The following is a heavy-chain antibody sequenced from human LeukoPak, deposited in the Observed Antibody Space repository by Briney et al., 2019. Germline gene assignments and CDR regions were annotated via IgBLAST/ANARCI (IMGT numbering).Heavy chain of an antibody. Sequence: GRSLRLSCAASGFTFSSHGTHWVRQAPGKGLEWVAVISYDGSNKYYADSVKGRFTISRDNSKNTLYLQMNSLRAEDTAVYYCAKDGAAATTADYWGQGTLVTVSS. CDR1: GFTFSSHG. D-gene: IGHD6-13*01. J-gene: IGHJ4*02. CDR3: AKDGAAATTADY. V-gene: IGHV3-30*18. CDR2: ISYDGSNK.